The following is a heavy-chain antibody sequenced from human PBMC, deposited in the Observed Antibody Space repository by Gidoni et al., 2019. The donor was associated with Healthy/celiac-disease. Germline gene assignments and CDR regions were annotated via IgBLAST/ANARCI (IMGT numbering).Heavy chain of an antibody. Sequence: QLQLQESGPGLVKPSETLSLTCTVSGGSISSSSYYWGWIRQPPGKGLEWIGSIYYSGSTYYNPSLKSRVTISVDTSKNQFSLKLSSVTAADTAVYYCARMISKWELLYYYYYYMDVWGKGTTVTVSS. CDR3: ARMISKWELLYYYYYYMDV. V-gene: IGHV4-39*01. CDR1: GGSISSSSYY. J-gene: IGHJ6*03. CDR2: IYYSGST. D-gene: IGHD1-26*01.